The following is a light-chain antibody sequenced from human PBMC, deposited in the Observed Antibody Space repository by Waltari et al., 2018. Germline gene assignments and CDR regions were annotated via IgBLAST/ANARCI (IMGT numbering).Light chain of an antibody. CDR2: AAS. V-gene: IGKV3-20*01. Sequence: EIVLTQSPDTLSLSPGDRATLSCRASHSFSNSYLAWHQQRPGQAPRLLIYAASTRASGIPDRFSGSGSGTDFTLTISRLEPEDFAVYYCQQSGSSPITFGQGTRLEIK. CDR3: QQSGSSPIT. CDR1: HSFSNSY. J-gene: IGKJ5*01.